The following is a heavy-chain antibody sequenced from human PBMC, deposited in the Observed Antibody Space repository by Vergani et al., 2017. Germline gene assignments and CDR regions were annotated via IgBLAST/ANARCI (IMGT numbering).Heavy chain of an antibody. D-gene: IGHD2-2*01. V-gene: IGHV4-34*01. Sequence: QVQLQQWGAGLLKPSETLSLTCAVYGGSFSGYYWSWIRQPPGKGLEWIGEINHSGSTNYNPSLKSRVTISVDTSKNQFSLKLSSVTAADTAVYYCARGFFRCSSTSCHLLGFDYWGQGTLVTVS. CDR3: ARGFFRCSSTSCHLLGFDY. CDR1: GGSFSGYY. CDR2: INHSGST. J-gene: IGHJ4*02.